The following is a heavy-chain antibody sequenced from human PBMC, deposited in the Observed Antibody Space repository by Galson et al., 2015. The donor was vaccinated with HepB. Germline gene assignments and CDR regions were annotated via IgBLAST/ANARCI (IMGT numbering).Heavy chain of an antibody. J-gene: IGHJ6*03. D-gene: IGHD2-15*01. Sequence: SLRLSCAASGFTFDDNAMHWVRQVPGKGLEWVSGISWNSGTIAYADSVKGRFTISRDNAKNSLYLQMNSLRAEDTALYYCVKSSGGSFLHYYYMDVWGKGTTVTVSS. CDR1: GFTFDDNA. CDR3: VKSSGGSFLHYYYMDV. CDR2: ISWNSGTI. V-gene: IGHV3-9*01.